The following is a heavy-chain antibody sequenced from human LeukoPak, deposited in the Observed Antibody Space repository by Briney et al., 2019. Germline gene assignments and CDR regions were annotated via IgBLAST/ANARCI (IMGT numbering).Heavy chain of an antibody. CDR3: AKGTVAGRQRAPPKEWFDP. CDR2: ISSSSSYI. D-gene: IGHD6-6*01. V-gene: IGHV3-21*01. Sequence: GGSLRLSCAASGFTFSSYAMHWVRQAPGKGLEWVSSISSSSSYIYYADSVKGRFTISRDNAKNSLSLQMNSLRAEDSAVYYCAKGTVAGRQRAPPKEWFDPWGQGTLVTVSS. CDR1: GFTFSSYA. J-gene: IGHJ5*02.